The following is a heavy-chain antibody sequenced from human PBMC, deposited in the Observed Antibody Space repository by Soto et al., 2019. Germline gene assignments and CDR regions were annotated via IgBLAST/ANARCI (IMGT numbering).Heavy chain of an antibody. CDR2: MNPGSGKT. V-gene: IGHV1-8*02. Sequence: ASVKVSCKASGYTFVNFDISWVRQAAGQGLEWLGWMNPGSGKTGYASKFQGRVAMTRDASTGTSHLELSSLTSDDTAVYYCARMASAGTLNWFDPWGQGTLVTVSS. D-gene: IGHD6-13*01. CDR3: ARMASAGTLNWFDP. CDR1: GYTFVNFD. J-gene: IGHJ5*02.